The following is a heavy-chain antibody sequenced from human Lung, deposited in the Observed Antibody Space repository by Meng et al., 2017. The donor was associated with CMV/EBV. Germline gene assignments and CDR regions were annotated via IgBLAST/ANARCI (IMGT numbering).Heavy chain of an antibody. Sequence: SXTXSLXCTVPGGSISSSSYYWGWIRQPPGKGLEWIGNIYSSGTTYYNPSLKSRVTISVDTSKNQISLRLTSVTAADTAVYYCSRLWGSSRSPLSDYWGQGXLVTVSS. CDR1: GGSISSSSYY. J-gene: IGHJ4*02. CDR3: SRLWGSSRSPLSDY. D-gene: IGHD6-13*01. V-gene: IGHV4-39*01. CDR2: IYSSGTT.